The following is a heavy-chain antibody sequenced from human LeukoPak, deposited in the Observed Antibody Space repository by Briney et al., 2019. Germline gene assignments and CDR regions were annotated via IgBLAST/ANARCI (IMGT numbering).Heavy chain of an antibody. CDR1: GYTFTSYD. D-gene: IGHD4-23*01. V-gene: IGHV1-8*01. CDR3: ATSLNGGNLFGY. CDR2: MNPNRGNT. Sequence: ASVKVSCKATGYTFTSYDINWVRQATGQGLEWMGWMNPNRGNTGYAQKFQGRVTMTRNTSISTAYMELSSLRPEDTAVYYCATSLNGGNLFGYWGQGTLVTVSS. J-gene: IGHJ4*02.